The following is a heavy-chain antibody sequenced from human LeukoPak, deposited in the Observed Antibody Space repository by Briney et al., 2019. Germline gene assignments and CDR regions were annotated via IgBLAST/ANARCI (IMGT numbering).Heavy chain of an antibody. CDR2: INHSGST. V-gene: IGHV4-34*01. J-gene: IGHJ4*02. CDR1: GGSFSGYY. D-gene: IGHD5-18*01. CDR3: ARGRDTAMVAFDY. Sequence: SETLSFTCAVYGGSFSGYYWSWIRQPPGKGLEWIGEINHSGSTNYNPSLKSRVTISVDTSKNQFSLKLSSVTAADTAVYYCARGRDTAMVAFDYWGQGTLVTVSS.